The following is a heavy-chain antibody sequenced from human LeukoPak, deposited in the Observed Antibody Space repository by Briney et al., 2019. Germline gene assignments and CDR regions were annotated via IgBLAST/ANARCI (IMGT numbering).Heavy chain of an antibody. J-gene: IGHJ4*02. D-gene: IGHD5-18*01. Sequence: SETLSLTCTVSGGSISSGGYYWSWIRQPPGKGLEWIGYIYHSGSTYYNPSLKSRVTISVDRSKNQFSLKLSSVTAADTAVYYCARAGVTPRNFDYWGQGTLVTVSS. CDR2: IYHSGST. CDR3: ARAGVTPRNFDY. V-gene: IGHV4-30-2*01. CDR1: GGSISSGGYY.